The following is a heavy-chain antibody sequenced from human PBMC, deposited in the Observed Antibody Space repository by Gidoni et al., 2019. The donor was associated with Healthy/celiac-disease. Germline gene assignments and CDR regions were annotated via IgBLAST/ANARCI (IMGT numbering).Heavy chain of an antibody. V-gene: IGHV4-39*01. CDR2: IYYSGST. D-gene: IGHD5-18*01. Sequence: QLQLQESGPGLVKPSETLSLTCTVSGGSISSSSYYWGWIRQPPGKGLEWIGSIYYSGSTYYNPSLKSRVTISVDTSKNQFSLKLSSVTAADTAVYYCASLRAMGHYYYYGMDVWGQGTTVTVSS. CDR1: GGSISSSSYY. J-gene: IGHJ6*02. CDR3: ASLRAMGHYYYYGMDV.